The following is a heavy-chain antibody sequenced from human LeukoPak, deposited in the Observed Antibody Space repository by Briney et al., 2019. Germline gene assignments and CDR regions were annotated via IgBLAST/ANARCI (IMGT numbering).Heavy chain of an antibody. CDR1: GFTFSSYA. D-gene: IGHD1-26*01. V-gene: IGHV3-23*01. CDR2: ISGSGGST. J-gene: IGHJ6*02. Sequence: GSLRLSCAASGFTFSSYAMSWVRQAPGKGLEWVSAISGSGGSTYYADSVKGRFTISRDNSKNTLYLQMNSLRAEDTAVYYCAKSGTIVGATTGMDVWGQGTMVTVSS. CDR3: AKSGTIVGATTGMDV.